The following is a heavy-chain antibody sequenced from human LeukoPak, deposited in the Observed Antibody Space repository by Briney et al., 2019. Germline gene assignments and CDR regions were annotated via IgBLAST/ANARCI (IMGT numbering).Heavy chain of an antibody. Sequence: GGSLRLSCGVSGFTFSNAWMSWVRQAPGKGLEWVGRIKKKIDGGTADYAAPVEGRFTISRDDSIDTMYLQMNSLQIEDTAVYYCVREGNKYGYHSFDSWGQGTLVTVSS. CDR3: VREGNKYGYHSFDS. D-gene: IGHD5-18*01. CDR1: GFTFSNAW. J-gene: IGHJ4*02. V-gene: IGHV3-15*01. CDR2: IKKKIDGGTA.